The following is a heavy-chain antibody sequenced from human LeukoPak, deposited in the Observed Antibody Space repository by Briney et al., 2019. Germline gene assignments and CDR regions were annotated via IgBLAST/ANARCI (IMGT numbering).Heavy chain of an antibody. CDR1: GGSISSSNW. J-gene: IGHJ4*02. V-gene: IGHV4-4*02. CDR2: IYHSGST. CDR3: ARGRYYGDYIDY. Sequence: SGTLSLTCAVSGGSISSSNWWSWVRQPPGKGLEWIGEIYHSGSTNYNPSLKSRVDISIDTFRNQFSLRLTSVTAADTAVYYCARGRYYGDYIDYWGQGALVTVSS. D-gene: IGHD4-17*01.